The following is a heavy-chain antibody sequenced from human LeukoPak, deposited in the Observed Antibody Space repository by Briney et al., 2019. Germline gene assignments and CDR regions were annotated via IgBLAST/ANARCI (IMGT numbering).Heavy chain of an antibody. V-gene: IGHV4-61*05. Sequence: SETLSLTCTVSGGSISSSSYYWSWIRQPPGKGLEWIGYIYYSGSTNYNPSLKSRVTISVDTSKNQFSLKLSSVTAADTAVYYCARPPRGDYAAGAFDIWGQGTMVTVSS. CDR3: ARPPRGDYAAGAFDI. D-gene: IGHD4-17*01. J-gene: IGHJ3*02. CDR2: IYYSGST. CDR1: GGSISSSSYY.